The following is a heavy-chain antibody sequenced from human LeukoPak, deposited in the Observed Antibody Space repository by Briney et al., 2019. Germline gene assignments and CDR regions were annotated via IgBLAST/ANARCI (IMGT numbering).Heavy chain of an antibody. J-gene: IGHJ4*02. V-gene: IGHV3-7*01. CDR1: GFTFSSYA. Sequence: PGGPLRLSCAASGFTFSSYAMHWVRQAPGKGLEWVANIKQDGSEKYYVDSVKGRFTISRDNAKNSLYLQMNSLRAEDTAVYYCARLLVYNSGGEAFDHWGQGTLVTVSS. CDR3: ARLLVYNSGGEAFDH. D-gene: IGHD1-20*01. CDR2: IKQDGSEK.